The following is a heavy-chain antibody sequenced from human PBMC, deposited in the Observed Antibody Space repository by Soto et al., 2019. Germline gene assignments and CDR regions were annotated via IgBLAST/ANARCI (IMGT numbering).Heavy chain of an antibody. V-gene: IGHV3-21*01. CDR3: AREGLTMVRGGTDAFDI. J-gene: IGHJ3*02. D-gene: IGHD3-10*01. Sequence: PGGSLRLSCAASGFTFSSYSMNWVRQAPGKGLEWVSSISSSSSYIYYADSVKGRFTISRDNAKNSLYLQMNSLRAEDTTVYYCAREGLTMVRGGTDAFDIWGQGTMVTVSS. CDR1: GFTFSSYS. CDR2: ISSSSSYI.